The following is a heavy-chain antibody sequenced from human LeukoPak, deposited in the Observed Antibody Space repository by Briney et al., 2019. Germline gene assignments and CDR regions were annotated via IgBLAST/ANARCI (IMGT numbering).Heavy chain of an antibody. CDR2: IYHSGST. CDR3: AREFGYVADY. D-gene: IGHD5-18*01. V-gene: IGHV4-30-2*01. J-gene: IGHJ4*02. Sequence: SSQTLSLTCAVSGGSISSGGYSWRWIRQPPGKGLEWIGYIYHSGSTYYNPSLKSRVTISVDRSKNQFSLKLSSVTAADTAVYYCAREFGYVADYWGQGTLVTVSS. CDR1: GGSISSGGYS.